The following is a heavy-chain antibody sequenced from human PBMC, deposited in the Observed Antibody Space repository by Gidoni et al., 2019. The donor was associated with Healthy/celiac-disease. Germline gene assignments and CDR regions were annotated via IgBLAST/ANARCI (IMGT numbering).Heavy chain of an antibody. D-gene: IGHD4-4*01. J-gene: IGHJ4*02. CDR2: ISWDGGST. CDR1: GFTFDDYT. CDR3: ARSNSFDY. Sequence: AASGFTFDDYTMHWVRQAPGKGLEWVSLISWDGGSTYYADSVKGRFTISRDNSKNSLYLQMNSLRTEDTALYYCARSNSFDYWGQGTLVTVSS. V-gene: IGHV3-43*01.